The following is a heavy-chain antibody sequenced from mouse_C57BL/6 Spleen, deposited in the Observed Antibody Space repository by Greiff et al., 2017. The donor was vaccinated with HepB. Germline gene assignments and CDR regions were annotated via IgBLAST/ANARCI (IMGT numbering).Heavy chain of an antibody. V-gene: IGHV5-9*01. CDR3: ARQEDYYGSSSPWFAY. CDR1: GFTFSSYT. CDR2: ISGGGGNT. Sequence: EVQLQESGGGLVKPGGSLKLSCAASGFTFSSYTMSWVRQTPEKRLEWVATISGGGGNTYYPDSVKGRFTISRDNAKNTLYLQMSSLRSEDTALYYCARQEDYYGSSSPWFAYWGQGTLVTVSA. D-gene: IGHD1-1*01. J-gene: IGHJ3*01.